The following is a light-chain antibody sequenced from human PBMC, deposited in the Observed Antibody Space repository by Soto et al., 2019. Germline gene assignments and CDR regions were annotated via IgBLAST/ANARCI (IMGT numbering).Light chain of an antibody. CDR3: QQYNNWPRT. CDR2: GAS. CDR1: QSIASN. Sequence: EIVLTQSPGTLSLSPGERATLSCRASQSIASNLAWYHHKPGQAPRLLIYGASTRATGVPARFSGSVSGTEFTLTISSLQSEDFGVYYCQQYNNWPRTFGQGTKVDIK. V-gene: IGKV3-15*01. J-gene: IGKJ1*01.